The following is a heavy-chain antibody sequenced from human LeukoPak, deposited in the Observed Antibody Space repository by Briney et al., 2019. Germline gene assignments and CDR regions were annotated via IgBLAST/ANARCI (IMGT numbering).Heavy chain of an antibody. CDR1: GFTFSSYT. Sequence: GVSLRLSCAASGFTFSSYTMNWVRQAPRKGLEWVSSISRRSTYIYYADSVKGRFTISRDNAKNSLYLQMNSLRAEDTAVYYCAHLPSSGTGIVDYWGQGTLVTVSS. CDR3: AHLPSSGTGIVDY. D-gene: IGHD3-10*01. J-gene: IGHJ4*02. CDR2: ISRRSTYI. V-gene: IGHV3-21*01.